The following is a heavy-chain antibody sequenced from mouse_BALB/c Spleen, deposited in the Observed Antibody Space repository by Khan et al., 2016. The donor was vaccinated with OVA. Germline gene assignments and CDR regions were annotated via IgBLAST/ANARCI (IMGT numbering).Heavy chain of an antibody. Sequence: EVELVESGGDLVKSGGSLKLSCAASGFTFSPYSMSWVRQTPDKRLEWVATISSDGDYTYYPDSVKGRFSISRDNAKNTLYLQMSTLKSEDTARYYCATHLTGSFAYWGQGTLVTVSA. V-gene: IGHV5-6*01. CDR3: ATHLTGSFAY. J-gene: IGHJ3*01. CDR2: ISSDGDYT. CDR1: GFTFSPYS. D-gene: IGHD4-1*01.